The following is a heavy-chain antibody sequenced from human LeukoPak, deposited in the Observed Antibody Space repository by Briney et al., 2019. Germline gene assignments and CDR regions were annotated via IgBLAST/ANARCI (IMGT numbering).Heavy chain of an antibody. V-gene: IGHV4-59*08. CDR2: IYYSGST. CDR1: GGSISSYY. D-gene: IGHD2-15*01. CDR3: ARHSKGSYCSGGSCYLKAFDI. J-gene: IGHJ3*02. Sequence: PSETLSLTCTVSGGSISSYYWSWIRQPPGKGLEWIGYIYYSGSTKYNPSLKSRVTISVDTSKNQFSLKLSSVTAADTAVYYCARHSKGSYCSGGSCYLKAFDIWGQGTMVTVSS.